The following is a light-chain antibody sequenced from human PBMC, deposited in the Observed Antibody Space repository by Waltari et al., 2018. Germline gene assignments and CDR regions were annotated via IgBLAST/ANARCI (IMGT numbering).Light chain of an antibody. Sequence: DIQLTQSPSSLSASVGDRVTVTCQASQDITDHLNWYQQKPDRAPKLLIFDAYTLETGVPSRFSGSGSGTECTFTSSSLQPEDIGTYYCQQFDDAPLTFGQGTRLDIK. V-gene: IGKV1-33*01. CDR3: QQFDDAPLT. CDR1: QDITDH. CDR2: DAY. J-gene: IGKJ5*01.